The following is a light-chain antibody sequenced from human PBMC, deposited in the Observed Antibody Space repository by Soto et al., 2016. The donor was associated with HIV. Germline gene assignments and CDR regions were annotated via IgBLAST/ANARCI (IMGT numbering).Light chain of an antibody. CDR1: QRLLHTNGYTY. J-gene: IGKJ3*01. CDR2: LGS. V-gene: IGKV2-28*01. CDR3: MQALQTPLT. Sequence: DIVMTQSPLSLPVTPGEPASISCRSSQRLLHTNGYTYLDWYLQKPGQSPQLLIYLGSNRASGVPDRFSGSGSDTDFTLKISRVEAEDVGVYYCMQALQTPLTFGPGTTVDIK.